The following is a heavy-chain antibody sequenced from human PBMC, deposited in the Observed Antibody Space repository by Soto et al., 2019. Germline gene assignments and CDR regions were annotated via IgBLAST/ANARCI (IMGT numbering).Heavy chain of an antibody. CDR1: GYSFTSYW. D-gene: IGHD3-22*01. Sequence: GESLKISCKGSGYSFTSYWISWVRQMPGKGLEWMGRIDPSDSYTNYSPSFQGHVTISATKSITTVFLQWSSLRASDTAMYYCARQIYDSDTGPNFQYYFDSWGQGTTVTVSS. CDR2: IDPSDSYT. V-gene: IGHV5-10-1*01. J-gene: IGHJ4*02. CDR3: ARQIYDSDTGPNFQYYFDS.